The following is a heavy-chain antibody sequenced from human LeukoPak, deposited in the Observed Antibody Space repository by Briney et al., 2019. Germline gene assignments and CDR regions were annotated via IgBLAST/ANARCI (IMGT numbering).Heavy chain of an antibody. D-gene: IGHD5-12*01. J-gene: IGHJ6*02. Sequence: GESLKISCKGSGYSFTSYWISWVRQMPGKGLEWMGRIDPSDSYTNYSPSFQGHVTISADKSISTAYLQWSSLKASDTAMYYCARQGSTPPINYYFYGMDVWGQGTTVAVSS. CDR3: ARQGSTPPINYYFYGMDV. CDR2: IDPSDSYT. CDR1: GYSFTSYW. V-gene: IGHV5-10-1*01.